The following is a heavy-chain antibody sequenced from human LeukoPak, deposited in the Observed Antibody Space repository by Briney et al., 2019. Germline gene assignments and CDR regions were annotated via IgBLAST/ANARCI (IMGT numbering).Heavy chain of an antibody. CDR3: AKDRRIYGDYIMDAFDT. V-gene: IGHV3-9*01. Sequence: GGLVQPGRSLRLSCAASGFTFDDYAMHWVRQAPGKGLEWVSGISWNSGSIGYADSVKGRFTISRDNAKNSLYLQMNSLRAEDTALYYCAKDRRIYGDYIMDAFDTWGQGTMVTVSS. CDR1: GFTFDDYA. J-gene: IGHJ3*02. D-gene: IGHD4-17*01. CDR2: ISWNSGSI.